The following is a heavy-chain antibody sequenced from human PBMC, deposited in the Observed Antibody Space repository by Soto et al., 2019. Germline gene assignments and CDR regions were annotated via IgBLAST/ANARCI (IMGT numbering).Heavy chain of an antibody. Sequence: GGSLRLSCAASGFTFSSYAMSWVRQAPGKGLEWVSAISGSGGDIHYADSVKGRFTVSRDNPKNTLFLQMSSLRVEDTAIYYCATHSWDHWGQGTLVTVSS. CDR3: ATHSWDH. CDR1: GFTFSSYA. CDR2: ISGSGGDI. J-gene: IGHJ4*02. V-gene: IGHV3-23*01.